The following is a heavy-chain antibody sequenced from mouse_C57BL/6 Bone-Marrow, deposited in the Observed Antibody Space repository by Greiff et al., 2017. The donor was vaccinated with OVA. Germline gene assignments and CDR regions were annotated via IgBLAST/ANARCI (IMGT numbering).Heavy chain of an antibody. CDR3: ARVGVRRNFDV. Sequence: VQLQQPGAELVMPGASVKLSCKASGYTFTSYWLHWVQQRPGQGLEWIGAIDPSDSYTNYNQKFKGKSTLTVDKSSSTAYMPLRSLTSEDVAVYYCARVGVRRNFDVWGTGTAVTVSS. CDR2: IDPSDSYT. V-gene: IGHV1-69*01. CDR1: GYTFTSYW. D-gene: IGHD1-2*01. J-gene: IGHJ1*03.